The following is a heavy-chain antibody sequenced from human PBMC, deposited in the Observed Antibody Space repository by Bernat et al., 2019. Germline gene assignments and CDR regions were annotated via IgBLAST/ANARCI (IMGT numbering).Heavy chain of an antibody. Sequence: QVQLVESGGGMVQPGRSLRLSCAASGFTFSSYGMHWVRQAPGKGLEWVAVIWYDGSNKYYADSVKGRFTISRDNSKNTLYLQMNSLRAEDTAVYYCARNPIAAAGGYGMDVWGQGTTVTVSS. CDR3: ARNPIAAAGGYGMDV. V-gene: IGHV3-33*01. CDR2: IWYDGSNK. D-gene: IGHD6-13*01. J-gene: IGHJ6*02. CDR1: GFTFSSYG.